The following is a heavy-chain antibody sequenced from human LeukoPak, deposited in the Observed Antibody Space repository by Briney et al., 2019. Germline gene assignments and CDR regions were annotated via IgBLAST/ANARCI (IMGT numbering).Heavy chain of an antibody. CDR2: INHSGST. V-gene: IGHV4-34*01. CDR3: ARARGNYDFRSGYYRPSPYFDY. Sequence: PSETLSLTCAVYGGSFSGYYWSWIRQPPGKGLEWIGEINHSGSTNYNPSLKSRVTISVDTSKNQFSLKLSSVTAADTAVYYCARARGNYDFRSGYYRPSPYFDYWGQGTLVTVSS. D-gene: IGHD3-3*01. J-gene: IGHJ4*02. CDR1: GGSFSGYY.